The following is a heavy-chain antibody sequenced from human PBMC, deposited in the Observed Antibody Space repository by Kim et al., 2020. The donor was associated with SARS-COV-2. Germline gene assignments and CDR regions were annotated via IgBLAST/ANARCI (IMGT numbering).Heavy chain of an antibody. Sequence: GGSLRLSCAASGFTVSNNYMTWVRQAPGKGLEWVSVIYSGGGTYYADSVKGRFTISRDISKNTLYLHMNSLRAEDTAVYYCARDRYCGSDCYLLAFDIWGQGTMVTVSS. CDR2: IYSGGGT. CDR3: ARDRYCGSDCYLLAFDI. V-gene: IGHV3-53*01. CDR1: GFTVSNNY. D-gene: IGHD2-21*02. J-gene: IGHJ3*02.